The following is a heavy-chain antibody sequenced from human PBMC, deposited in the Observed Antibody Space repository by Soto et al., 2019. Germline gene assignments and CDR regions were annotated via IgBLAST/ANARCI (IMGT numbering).Heavy chain of an antibody. CDR1: RGTFNRYA. CDR2: LVPQFGTP. D-gene: IGHD5-18*01. V-gene: IGHV1-69*01. Sequence: QVQLVQSGAEVKKPGSSVKVSCLASRGTFNRYAINWVRQAPGHGLEWLGALVPQFGTPNYAQKFQDRVTIVADESTTTPAMELRGLTPDDTAVYCCPRPNRDTPTVPFDVWGQGTLVTVSS. CDR3: PRPNRDTPTVPFDV. J-gene: IGHJ4*02.